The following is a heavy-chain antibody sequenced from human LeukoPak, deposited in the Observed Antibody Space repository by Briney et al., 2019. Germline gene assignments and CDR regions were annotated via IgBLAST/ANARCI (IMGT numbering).Heavy chain of an antibody. D-gene: IGHD6-13*01. CDR3: AKKYSNTWSSFDY. Sequence: GGSLRLFCAASGFTVSRTYMSWVRQAPGKGLEWVSVLYSAGGTYYADSVKGRFTISRDNSKNTLYLQMNSLRAEDTAIYYCAKKYSNTWSSFDYWGQGTLVTVSS. J-gene: IGHJ4*02. V-gene: IGHV3-53*01. CDR2: LYSAGGT. CDR1: GFTVSRTY.